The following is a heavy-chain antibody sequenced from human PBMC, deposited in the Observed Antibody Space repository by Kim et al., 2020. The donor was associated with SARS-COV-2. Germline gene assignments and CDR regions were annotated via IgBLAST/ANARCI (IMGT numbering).Heavy chain of an antibody. Sequence: KSRVTISGDTSKNQFSLELSSVTAADTAVYYCARHTREPTFGGVIDYFDYWGQGTLVTVSS. J-gene: IGHJ4*02. CDR3: ARHTREPTFGGVIDYFDY. V-gene: IGHV4-39*01. D-gene: IGHD3-16*02.